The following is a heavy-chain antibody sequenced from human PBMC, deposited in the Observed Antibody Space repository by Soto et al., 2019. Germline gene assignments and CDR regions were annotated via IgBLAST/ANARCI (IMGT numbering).Heavy chain of an antibody. CDR1: GFTFSSYS. Sequence: EVQLVESGGGLVKPGGSLRLSCAASGFTFSSYSMNWVRQAPGKGLEWVSSISSSSSYIYYADSVKGRFTISRDNAKNSLYLQMNSLRDEDTAVYYCARDRRLDTMIVPPSPYYYYGMDVWGQGTTVTVSS. CDR2: ISSSSSYI. J-gene: IGHJ6*02. V-gene: IGHV3-21*01. CDR3: ARDRRLDTMIVPPSPYYYYGMDV. D-gene: IGHD3-22*01.